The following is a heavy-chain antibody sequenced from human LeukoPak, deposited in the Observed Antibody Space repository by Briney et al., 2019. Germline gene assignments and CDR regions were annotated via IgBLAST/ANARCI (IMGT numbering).Heavy chain of an antibody. CDR2: ISYSGST. J-gene: IGHJ4*02. D-gene: IGHD3-10*01. Sequence: TSETLSLTCTVSIGSISSDYWSWIRQSPGKGLEWIGYISYSGSTNYNPSLKSRVTMSLDTSKNLFSLRLSSVTAADTAVYYCARTLYYYGSGSYHDYFDYWGQGNLVTVSS. V-gene: IGHV4-59*01. CDR3: ARTLYYYGSGSYHDYFDY. CDR1: IGSISSDY.